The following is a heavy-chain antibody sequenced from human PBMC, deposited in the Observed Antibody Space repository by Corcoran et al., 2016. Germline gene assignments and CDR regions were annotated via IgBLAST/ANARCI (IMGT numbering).Heavy chain of an antibody. J-gene: IGHJ4*02. Sequence: QVQLQQWGAGLLKPSETLSLTCAVYGGSFSGYYWSWIRQPPGKGREWIGEINHSGSTNYNPSLKSRVTISVDTSKNQFSLKLSSVTAADTAVYYCARWGNGPAAPFDYWGQGTLVTVSS. V-gene: IGHV4-34*01. CDR3: ARWGNGPAAPFDY. CDR1: GGSFSGYY. CDR2: INHSGST. D-gene: IGHD2-2*01.